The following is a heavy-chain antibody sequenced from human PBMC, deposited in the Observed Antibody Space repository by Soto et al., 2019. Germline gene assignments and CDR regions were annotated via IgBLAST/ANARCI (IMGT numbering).Heavy chain of an antibody. D-gene: IGHD6-13*01. V-gene: IGHV4-31*11. J-gene: IGHJ6*03. CDR1: GGSISNGGIT. Sequence: QLQLQESGPGLVKPSQTLSLTCAVSGGSISNGGITGPGSASIQGRAWSGLDPSILVGAPITTRPSRVELPFQLPRLRTSFSLKLSSVTAADTAVYYCARDSHSQQPNHRWGGGYMDVWGKGTTVTVSS. CDR2: SILVGAP. CDR3: ARDSHSQQPNHRWGGGYMDV.